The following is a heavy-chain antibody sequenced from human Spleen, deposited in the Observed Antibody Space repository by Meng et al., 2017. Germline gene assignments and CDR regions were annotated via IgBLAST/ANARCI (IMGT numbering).Heavy chain of an antibody. D-gene: IGHD2-15*01. CDR3: ARVGYCSGGSCYWFDP. CDR2: IYYSGGT. CDR1: GGSISSSSYY. J-gene: IGHJ5*02. Sequence: QLQLQDSGPGLVKPSEALSLTCTVSGGSISSSSYYWGWIRQSPGKELEWIGSIYYSGGTYYNPSLKSRVTLSVDTSKNQFSLKLTSVTAADTAVYYCARVGYCSGGSCYWFDPWGQGTLVTVSS. V-gene: IGHV4-39*01.